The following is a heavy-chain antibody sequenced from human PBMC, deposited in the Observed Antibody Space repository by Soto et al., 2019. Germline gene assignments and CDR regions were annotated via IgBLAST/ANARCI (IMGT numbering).Heavy chain of an antibody. CDR3: ARDGYEGGYSYDYGMDV. V-gene: IGHV4-30-4*01. CDR2: TYYSGST. CDR1: GGSISSGDYY. Sequence: NPSETLSLTCTVSGGSISSGDYYWSWIRQPPGKGLEWIGYTYYSGSTYYNPSLKSRVTISVDTSKNQFSLKLSSVTAADTAVYYCARDGYEGGYSYDYGMDVWGQGTTVTVSS. J-gene: IGHJ6*02. D-gene: IGHD5-18*01.